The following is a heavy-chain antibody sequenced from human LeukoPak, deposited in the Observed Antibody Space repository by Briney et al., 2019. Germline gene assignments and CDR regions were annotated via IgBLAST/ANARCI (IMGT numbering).Heavy chain of an antibody. J-gene: IGHJ4*02. V-gene: IGHV4-31*11. Sequence: PSQTLSLTCAVSGGSISSGGYFWSWIRQHPGKGLECIGYIYYSGTTYYNPSLKSRVTMSVVTSKNQFSLKLSSVTAADTAVYYCARRDTAMIIDYWGQGTLVTVSS. D-gene: IGHD5-18*01. CDR3: ARRDTAMIIDY. CDR1: GGSISSGGYF. CDR2: IYYSGTT.